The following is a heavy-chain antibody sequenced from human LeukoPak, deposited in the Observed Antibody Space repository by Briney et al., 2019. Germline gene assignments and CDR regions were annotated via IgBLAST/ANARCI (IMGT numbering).Heavy chain of an antibody. CDR3: VKDEPGSSWYT. Sequence: PGGSLRLSCAASGFTFSSYYMSWVGQAPGKGLELVSAINGGGVITHYADSVKGRFTISRDNSKNTLYLQMNRLRAEDTAVYYCVKDEPGSSWYTWGQGTLVTVSS. V-gene: IGHV3-23*01. CDR2: INGGGVIT. CDR1: GFTFSSYY. J-gene: IGHJ4*02. D-gene: IGHD6-13*01.